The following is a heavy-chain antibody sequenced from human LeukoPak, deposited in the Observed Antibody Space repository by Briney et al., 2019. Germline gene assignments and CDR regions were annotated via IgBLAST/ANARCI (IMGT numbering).Heavy chain of an antibody. Sequence: PWASVKVSCRASGYTFTSYYMHWVRQAPGQGLEWMGIINPSGGSTSYAQKFQGRVTMTRDTSTSTVYMELSSQRSEDTAVYYCARGGTTIFGVVIGNPLDYWGQGTLVTVSS. V-gene: IGHV1-46*01. J-gene: IGHJ4*02. CDR2: INPSGGST. CDR1: GYTFTSYY. CDR3: ARGGTTIFGVVIGNPLDY. D-gene: IGHD3-3*01.